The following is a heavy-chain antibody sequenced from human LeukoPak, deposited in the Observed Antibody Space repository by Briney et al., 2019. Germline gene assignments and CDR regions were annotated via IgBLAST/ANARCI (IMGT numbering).Heavy chain of an antibody. CDR3: ARDGSTVTNYYFDY. Sequence: GGSLRLSCAASGFTFSSYSMNWVREAPGKGLEWVSSISSSSTYIYYADSVKGRFTISRDNAKNSLYLQMNSLRAEDTAVYYCARDGSTVTNYYFDYWGQGTLVTVSS. CDR2: ISSSSTYI. J-gene: IGHJ4*02. V-gene: IGHV3-21*01. CDR1: GFTFSSYS. D-gene: IGHD4-11*01.